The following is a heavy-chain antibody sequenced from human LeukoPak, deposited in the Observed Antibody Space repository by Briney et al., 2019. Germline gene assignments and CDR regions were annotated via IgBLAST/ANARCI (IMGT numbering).Heavy chain of an antibody. CDR3: AKPRDGYNYYPFDY. J-gene: IGHJ4*02. CDR1: GFIFSSYG. V-gene: IGHV3-30*18. CDR2: ISYDGSNK. Sequence: PGRSLRPSCAASGFIFSSYGMHWVRQAPGKGLEWVAVISYDGSNKYYADSVKGRFTISRDNSKNTLYLQINSLRAEDTAVYYCAKPRDGYNYYPFDYWGQGTLVTVSS. D-gene: IGHD5-24*01.